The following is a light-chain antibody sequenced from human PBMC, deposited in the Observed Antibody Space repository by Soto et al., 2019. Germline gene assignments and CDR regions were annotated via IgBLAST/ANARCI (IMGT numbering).Light chain of an antibody. CDR3: TSYKSSSANWV. Sequence: QSALTQPASVSGSPGQSITISCTGTSSDIGGYDYVSWYQQHPGKAPKLMIYEVSNRPSGVSNRFSGSKSGNTASLPISGLQEEDEADYYYTSYKSSSANWVFGAGTKLTVL. V-gene: IGLV2-14*01. CDR1: SSDIGGYDY. J-gene: IGLJ3*02. CDR2: EVS.